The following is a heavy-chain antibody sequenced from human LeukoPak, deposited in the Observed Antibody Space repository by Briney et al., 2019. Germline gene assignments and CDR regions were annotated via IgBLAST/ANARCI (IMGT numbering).Heavy chain of an antibody. CDR3: ARDSAGYSSGWPSDY. CDR2: ISSSSSYI. CDR1: GFTFSNAW. V-gene: IGHV3-21*01. J-gene: IGHJ4*02. Sequence: GGSLRLSCAASGFTFSNAWMNWVRQAPGKGLEWVSSISSSSSYIYYADSVKGRFTISRDNAKNSLYLQMNSLRAEDTAVYYCARDSAGYSSGWPSDYWGQGTLVTVSS. D-gene: IGHD6-19*01.